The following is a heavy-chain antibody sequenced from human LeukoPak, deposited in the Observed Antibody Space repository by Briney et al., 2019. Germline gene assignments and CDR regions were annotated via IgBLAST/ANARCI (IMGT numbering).Heavy chain of an antibody. CDR3: ASYDSSGPHI. V-gene: IGHV4-30-2*01. D-gene: IGHD3-22*01. CDR1: GGSISSGGYS. Sequence: SETLSLTCTVSGGSISSGGYSWSWIRQPPGKGLEWIGYIYHSGSTYYNPSLKSRVTISVDRSKNQFSLKLSSVTAADTAVYYCASYDSSGPHIWGQGTMVTVSS. CDR2: IYHSGST. J-gene: IGHJ3*02.